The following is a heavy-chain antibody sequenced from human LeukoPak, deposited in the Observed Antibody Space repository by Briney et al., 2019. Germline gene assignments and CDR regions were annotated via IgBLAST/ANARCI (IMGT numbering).Heavy chain of an antibody. CDR3: TRDRSRAEDD. J-gene: IGHJ4*02. CDR1: GFTFSDYY. Sequence: GGSLRLSCAVSGFTFSDYYMSWNRQAPGKGLEWVANINQGGSDKYYVDSVKGRFTISRDNANNLLYLQMNSLRGEDTAVYYCTRDRSRAEDDWGQGTLVTVSS. D-gene: IGHD1-14*01. CDR2: INQGGSDK. V-gene: IGHV3-7*01.